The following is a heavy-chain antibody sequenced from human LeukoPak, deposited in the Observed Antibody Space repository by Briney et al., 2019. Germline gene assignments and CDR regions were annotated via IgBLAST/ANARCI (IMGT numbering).Heavy chain of an antibody. CDR2: FDPEDGEK. V-gene: IGHV1-24*01. D-gene: IGHD2-2*02. CDR1: GYTLTELS. J-gene: IGHJ5*02. Sequence: ASVKVSCKVSGYTLTELSMHWVRQAPGKGLEWMGGFDPEDGEKIYAQKFEGRVTMTEDTSTDTAYMELSSLRSEDTAVYYCATEGYCSSTSCYTNRLDPWGQGTLVTVSS. CDR3: ATEGYCSSTSCYTNRLDP.